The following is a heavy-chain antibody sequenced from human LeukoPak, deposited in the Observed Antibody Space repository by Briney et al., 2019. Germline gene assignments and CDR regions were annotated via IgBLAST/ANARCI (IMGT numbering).Heavy chain of an antibody. J-gene: IGHJ6*03. CDR2: IIPIFGTA. D-gene: IGHD6-19*01. Sequence: SVKVSCKASGGTFSSYAISWVRQAPGQGLEWMGGIIPIFGTANYAQKFQGRVTITADESTSTAYMELSSLRSGDTAVYYCARDPGIAVAGTYYYYYMDVWGKGTTVTVSS. CDR1: GGTFSSYA. V-gene: IGHV1-69*13. CDR3: ARDPGIAVAGTYYYYYMDV.